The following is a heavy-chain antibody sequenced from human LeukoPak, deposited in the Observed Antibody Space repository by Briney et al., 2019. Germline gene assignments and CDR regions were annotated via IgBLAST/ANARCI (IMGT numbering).Heavy chain of an antibody. V-gene: IGHV1-2*02. CDR1: GYTFTGYY. CDR3: AREGWLAQNYYWYFDL. J-gene: IGHJ2*01. Sequence: ASVKVSCKASGYTFTGYYMHWVRQAPGQGLEWMGWINPNSGGTNYAQKFQGRVTMTRDMSISTAYMELSRLRSEDTAVYYCAREGWLAQNYYWYFDLWGRGTLVTVSS. CDR2: INPNSGGT. D-gene: IGHD6-19*01.